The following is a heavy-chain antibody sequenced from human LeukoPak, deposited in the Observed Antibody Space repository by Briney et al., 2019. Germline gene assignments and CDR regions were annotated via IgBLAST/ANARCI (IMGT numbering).Heavy chain of an antibody. CDR2: INHSGST. CDR3: ARGPFKYSSGWYKAFDI. V-gene: IGHV4-34*01. Sequence: SETLSLTCAVYGGSFSGYYWSWIRQPPGKGLEWIGEINHSGSTNYNPSLKSRVTISVDTSKNQFSLKLSSVTAADTAVYYCARGPFKYSSGWYKAFDIWGQGTMVTVSS. J-gene: IGHJ3*02. D-gene: IGHD6-19*01. CDR1: GGSFSGYY.